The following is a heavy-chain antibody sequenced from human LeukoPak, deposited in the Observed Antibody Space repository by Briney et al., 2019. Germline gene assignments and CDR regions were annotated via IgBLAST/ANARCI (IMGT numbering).Heavy chain of an antibody. V-gene: IGHV4-59*01. J-gene: IGHJ4*02. Sequence: SETLSLTCTVSGGSISSYYWSWIRQPPGKGLEWVGYIYYSGSTNYNPSLKSRVTISVDTSKNQFSLKLSSVTAADTAVYYCARYQVDYGLSWGQGTLVTVSS. CDR2: IYYSGST. D-gene: IGHD4-17*01. CDR3: ARYQVDYGLS. CDR1: GGSISSYY.